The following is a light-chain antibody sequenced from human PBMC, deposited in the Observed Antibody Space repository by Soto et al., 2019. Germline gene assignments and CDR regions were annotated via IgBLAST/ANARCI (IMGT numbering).Light chain of an antibody. CDR1: SSDVGGYNY. CDR2: DVS. J-gene: IGLJ2*01. Sequence: QAVVTQPASVSGSPGQSITISCTGTSSDVGGYNYVSWFRQHPGKAPKLMIYDVSVRPSGVSDRFSGSKSGNTASLTISGLQAEDEADYYCSSYTSTSTLIFGGGTKVTVL. V-gene: IGLV2-14*01. CDR3: SSYTSTSTLI.